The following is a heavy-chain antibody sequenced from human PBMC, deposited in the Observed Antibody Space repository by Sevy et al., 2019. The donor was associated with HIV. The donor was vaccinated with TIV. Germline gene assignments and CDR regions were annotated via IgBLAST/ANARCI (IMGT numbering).Heavy chain of an antibody. D-gene: IGHD3-10*01. CDR1: GFTFSSYG. CDR2: ISYDGSNK. J-gene: IGHJ6*02. Sequence: GGSLRLSCAASGFTFSSYGMHWVRQAPGKGLEWVAVISYDGSNKYYADSVKGRFTISRDNSKNTLYLQMNSLRAEDTAVYYCAKGMGYGSWSLHRGAYYYGMDVWGQGTTVTVSS. CDR3: AKGMGYGSWSLHRGAYYYGMDV. V-gene: IGHV3-30*18.